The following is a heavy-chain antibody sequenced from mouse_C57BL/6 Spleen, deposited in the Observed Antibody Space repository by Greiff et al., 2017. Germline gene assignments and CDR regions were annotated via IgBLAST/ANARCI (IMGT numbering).Heavy chain of an antibody. CDR2: IDPSDSYT. CDR1: GYTFTSYW. J-gene: IGHJ1*03. CDR3: ARPHYYGSRGWYFDV. Sequence: VQLQQPGAELVRPGTSVKLSCKASGYTFTSYWLHWVKQRPGQGLEWIGVIDPSDSYTTYNQKFKGKATLTVDTSSSTAYMQLRSLTSEDSAVYYWARPHYYGSRGWYFDVWGTGTTVTVSS. V-gene: IGHV1-59*01. D-gene: IGHD1-1*01.